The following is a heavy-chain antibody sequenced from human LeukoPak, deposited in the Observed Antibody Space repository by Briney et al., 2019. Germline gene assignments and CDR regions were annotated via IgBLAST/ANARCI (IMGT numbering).Heavy chain of an antibody. CDR1: GFTFDYYG. D-gene: IGHD3-10*01. V-gene: IGHV3-20*04. CDR2: INWNGGST. CDR3: ARDGASGSYYTTVSG. Sequence: GGSLRLSCAASGFTFDYYGMSCVRQAPGKGLEWVSGINWNGGSTGYADSVKGRFTISRYNAKNSLYLQRNSLRAEDTALYYCARDGASGSYYTTVSGWGQGTLVTVSS. J-gene: IGHJ4*02.